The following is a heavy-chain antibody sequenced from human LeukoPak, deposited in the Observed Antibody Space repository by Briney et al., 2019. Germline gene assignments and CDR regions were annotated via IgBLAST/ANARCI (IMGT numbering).Heavy chain of an antibody. CDR1: GGTFSSYA. CDR3: ARGRIVGATMGGVGY. J-gene: IGHJ4*02. D-gene: IGHD1-26*01. V-gene: IGHV1-69*05. CDR2: IIPIFGTA. Sequence: ASVKVSCKASGGTFSSYAISWVRQAPGQGLEWMGGIIPIFGTANYAQKFQGRVTITTDESTSTAYMELSSLRSEDTAVYYCARGRIVGATMGGVGYWGQGTLVTVSS.